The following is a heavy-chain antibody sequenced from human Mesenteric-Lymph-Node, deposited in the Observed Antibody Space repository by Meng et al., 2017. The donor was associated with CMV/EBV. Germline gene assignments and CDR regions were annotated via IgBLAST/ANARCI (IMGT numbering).Heavy chain of an antibody. CDR2: IYYSGST. Sequence: SETLSLTCTVSGGSISSGGHYWSWIRQHPGKGLEWIGYIYYSGSTYYNPSLKSRVTISVDTSKNQLSLKLTSVTAADTAVYYCARGAHSYYPNNWFDPWGQGTLVTVSS. D-gene: IGHD4-11*01. CDR1: GGSISSGGHY. CDR3: ARGAHSYYPNNWFDP. V-gene: IGHV4-31*03. J-gene: IGHJ5*02.